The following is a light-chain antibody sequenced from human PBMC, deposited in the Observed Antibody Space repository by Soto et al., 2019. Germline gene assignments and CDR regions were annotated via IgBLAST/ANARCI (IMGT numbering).Light chain of an antibody. CDR3: AVWDDSLSVVL. J-gene: IGLJ2*01. V-gene: IGLV1-47*02. Sequence: QSVLTQPPSASGTPGQRVTISCSGSSSNIGSNYVYWYQQLPGTAPKLLIYDNNERPSGVPDRFSGSKSGTSASLAISGLRSEDEADYYCAVWDDSLSVVLFGGVTKVTVL. CDR1: SSNIGSNY. CDR2: DNN.